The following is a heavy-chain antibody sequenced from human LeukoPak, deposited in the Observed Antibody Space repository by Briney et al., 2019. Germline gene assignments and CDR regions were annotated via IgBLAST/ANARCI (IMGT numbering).Heavy chain of an antibody. CDR1: GGSIRTYC. D-gene: IGHD5-24*01. CDR3: ARDRGTDGSDQLDP. CDR2: ICSSGTT. V-gene: IGHV4-4*07. J-gene: IGHJ5*02. Sequence: SETLSLTCTVSGGSIRTYCWIWIRKADGKGLERIGRICSSGTTIYNPSLKSRVIMSLDMSNNQFSLILTSVTAADTAVYYCARDRGTDGSDQLDPWGQGILVTVSS.